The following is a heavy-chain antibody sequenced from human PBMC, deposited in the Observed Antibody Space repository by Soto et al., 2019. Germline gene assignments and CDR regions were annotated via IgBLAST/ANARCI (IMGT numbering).Heavy chain of an antibody. CDR1: GFTFSSYA. Sequence: GGSLRLSCAASGFTFSSYAMSWVRQAPGKGLEWVSAISGSGGSTYYADSVKGRFTISRDNSKNTLYLQMNSLRAEDTAVYYCAKDIKRVDMVRGVRVAYYYYGMDVWGQGTTVTVSS. D-gene: IGHD3-10*01. CDR3: AKDIKRVDMVRGVRVAYYYYGMDV. J-gene: IGHJ6*02. V-gene: IGHV3-23*01. CDR2: ISGSGGST.